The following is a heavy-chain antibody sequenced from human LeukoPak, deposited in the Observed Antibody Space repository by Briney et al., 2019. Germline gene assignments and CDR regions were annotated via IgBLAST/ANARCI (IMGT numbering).Heavy chain of an antibody. CDR1: GGSISNTNW. CDR3: AREGGPYRPLDY. V-gene: IGHV4-4*02. CDR2: VNLQGST. Sequence: SETLSLTCGVSGGSISNTNWWTWVRQPPGKGLEWIGEVNLQGSTNYNLSPKSRVAKSVDKSENHISLKLTSVTAADTAVYYCAREGGPYRPLDYSGQGTLVTVAS. J-gene: IGHJ4*02.